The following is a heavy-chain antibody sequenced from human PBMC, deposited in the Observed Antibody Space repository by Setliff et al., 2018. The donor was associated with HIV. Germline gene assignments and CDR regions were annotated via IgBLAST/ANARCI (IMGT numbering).Heavy chain of an antibody. V-gene: IGHV3-30*02. D-gene: IGHD6-19*01. Sequence: PGGSLRLSCAASGLTFNSYAMHWVRQAAGKGLEWIAFIQYDGNTKEYAESVRGRFTISRDNSKNTLFLQMNSLTVDDTAVYYCLTDERPGSGWGGSWGQGTLVTVS. CDR2: IQYDGNTK. CDR1: GLTFNSYA. J-gene: IGHJ5*02. CDR3: LTDERPGSGWGGS.